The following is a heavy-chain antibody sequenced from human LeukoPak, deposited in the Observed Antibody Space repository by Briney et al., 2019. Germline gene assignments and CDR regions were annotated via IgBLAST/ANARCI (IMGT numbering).Heavy chain of an antibody. J-gene: IGHJ4*02. CDR3: ANGLGPAATGFDY. CDR1: GFTFSSYA. Sequence: GGPLRLSCAASGFTFSSYAMSWVRQAPGKGLEWVSAISGSGGSTYYADSVKGRFTISRDNSKNTLYLQMNSLRAEDTAVYYCANGLGPAATGFDYWGQGTLVTVSS. V-gene: IGHV3-23*01. D-gene: IGHD2-2*01. CDR2: ISGSGGST.